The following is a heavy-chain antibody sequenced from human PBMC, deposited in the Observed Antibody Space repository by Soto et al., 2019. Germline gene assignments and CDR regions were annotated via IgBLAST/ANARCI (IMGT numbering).Heavy chain of an antibody. CDR2: IVPMFGTA. J-gene: IGHJ5*02. Sequence: QVQLVQSGAEVKKPGSSVNVSCKTSGGTFGNSAVAWVRQAPGQGLEWMGGIVPMFGTANYAQKFQGRLTITADDSTSTAYMELRSLISDDTAVYDCARDGDPESAFLRGPLGGGRFDPWGQGTLVTVSS. CDR1: GGTFGNSA. V-gene: IGHV1-69*12. CDR3: ARDGDPESAFLRGPLGGGRFDP. D-gene: IGHD2-21*01.